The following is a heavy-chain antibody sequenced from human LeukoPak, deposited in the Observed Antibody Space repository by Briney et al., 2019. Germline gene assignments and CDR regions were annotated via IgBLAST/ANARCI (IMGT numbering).Heavy chain of an antibody. J-gene: IGHJ5*02. V-gene: IGHV4-39*01. CDR3: ARHFVGYCGSTSCSNNWFDP. D-gene: IGHD2-2*03. CDR2: IYYSGST. CDR1: GGSISSSNYY. Sequence: SETLSLTCTVSGGSISSSNYYWGWIRQPPGKGLEWIGSIYYSGSTYYNPSLKSRVTISVDTSENQFSLKLSSVTAADTAVYYCARHFVGYCGSTSCSNNWFDPWGQGTLVTVSS.